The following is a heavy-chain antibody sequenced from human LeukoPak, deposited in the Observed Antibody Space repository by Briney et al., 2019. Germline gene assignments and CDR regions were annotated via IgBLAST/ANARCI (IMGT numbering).Heavy chain of an antibody. CDR2: ISGSGGST. D-gene: IGHD3-9*01. Sequence: GGSLRLSCAASGFTFSSYAMSWVRQAPGKGLEWVSAISGSGGSTYYADSVQGRFTISRDNSKNTVYLQMNSLRTEDTAVYYCARDFGWGFDYWGQGSLVTVSS. V-gene: IGHV3-23*01. CDR3: ARDFGWGFDY. J-gene: IGHJ4*02. CDR1: GFTFSSYA.